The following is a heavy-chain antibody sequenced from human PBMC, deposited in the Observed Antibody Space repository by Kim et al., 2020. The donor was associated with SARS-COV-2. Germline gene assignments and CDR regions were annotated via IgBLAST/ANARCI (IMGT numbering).Heavy chain of an antibody. V-gene: IGHV4-34*01. Sequence: SETLSLTCAVYGGSFSGYYWSWIRQPPGKGLEWIGEINHSGSTNYNPSLKSRVTISVDTSKNQFSLKLSSVTAADTAVYYCARGTRGGGAFDIWGQGTMVTVSS. CDR3: ARGTRGGGAFDI. CDR1: GGSFSGYY. J-gene: IGHJ3*02. D-gene: IGHD2-15*01. CDR2: INHSGST.